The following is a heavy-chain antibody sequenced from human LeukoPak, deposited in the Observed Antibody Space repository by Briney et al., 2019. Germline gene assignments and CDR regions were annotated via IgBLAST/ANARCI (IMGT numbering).Heavy chain of an antibody. CDR1: GFTLENYA. CDR2: ISNSEVSSITESGDGT. J-gene: IGHJ4*02. V-gene: IGHV3-23*01. Sequence: GGSLRLSCGASGFTLENYAINWVRQAPGKGLEWVSAISNSEVSSITESGDGTYHADSVKGRFTISRDSSKNSLYLQMHSLRAEDTAVYYCARGSYGDYVDDFWGQGTLVTVSS. CDR3: ARGSYGDYVDDF. D-gene: IGHD4-17*01.